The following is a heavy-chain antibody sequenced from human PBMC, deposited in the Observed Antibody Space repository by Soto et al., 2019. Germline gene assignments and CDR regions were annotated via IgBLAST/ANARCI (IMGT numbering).Heavy chain of an antibody. D-gene: IGHD1-20*01. V-gene: IGHV3-53*01. Sequence: PGGSLRLSCAASGFTVSTNYMSWVRQAPGKGLEWVSVISDGGSKDSADSVKGRFTISRDNYKNTLYLQMKSLRVEDTAVYYCARDPITPGYGMDVWGQGTLVTVSS. J-gene: IGHJ6*02. CDR3: ARDPITPGYGMDV. CDR1: GFTVSTNY. CDR2: ISDGGSK.